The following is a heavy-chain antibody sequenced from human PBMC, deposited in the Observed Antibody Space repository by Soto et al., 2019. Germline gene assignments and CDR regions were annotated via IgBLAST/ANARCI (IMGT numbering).Heavy chain of an antibody. V-gene: IGHV3-30*03. J-gene: IGHJ3*02. CDR1: GFSFSSFG. Sequence: QVQLLESGGGVVQPGRSLRLYCAASGFSFSSFGMHWVRQAPGKGLECVAGISFDGSQSYHVDSVKGRFTLSRDNAEKTLYLKMNSLRPEDTAVYYCARVGSRFVWNVKNDAFDMWGPGTMVTVSS. CDR2: ISFDGSQS. D-gene: IGHD3-16*01. CDR3: ARVGSRFVWNVKNDAFDM.